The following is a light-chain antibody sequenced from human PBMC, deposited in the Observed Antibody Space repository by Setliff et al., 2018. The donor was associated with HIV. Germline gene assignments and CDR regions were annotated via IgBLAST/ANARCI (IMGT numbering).Light chain of an antibody. J-gene: IGLJ1*01. Sequence: QSVLTQHASVSGSPGQSITISCTGTISDVGSYNLVSWCQQHPGKAPKLMIYDVSKRPSGVSNRFSGSKSGNTASLTISGLQAEDEADYFCCSYVCSNPHYVFGTGTKVTVL. CDR3: CSYVCSNPHYV. V-gene: IGLV2-23*02. CDR1: ISDVGSYNL. CDR2: DVS.